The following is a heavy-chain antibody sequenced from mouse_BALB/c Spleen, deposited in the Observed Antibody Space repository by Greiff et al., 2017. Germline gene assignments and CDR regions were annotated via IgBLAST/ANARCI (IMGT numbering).Heavy chain of an antibody. J-gene: IGHJ3*01. CDR2: IAPGSGST. V-gene: IGHV1S41*01. CDR3: ARAYGNYVGAWFAY. CDR1: GYTFTSYW. D-gene: IGHD2-1*01. Sequence: ELVRPGVSVKLSCKASGYTFTSYWINWIKQRPGQGLEWIGRIAPGSGSTYYNEMFKGKATLTVDTSSSTAYIQLSSLSSEDSAVYFCARAYGNYVGAWFAYWGQGTLVTVSA.